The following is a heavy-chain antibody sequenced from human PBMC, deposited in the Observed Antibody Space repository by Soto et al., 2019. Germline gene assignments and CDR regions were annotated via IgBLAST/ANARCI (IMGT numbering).Heavy chain of an antibody. J-gene: IGHJ4*02. Sequence: PSETLSLPCSVSGTSVSNYYWSWIRQPAGKGLEHIGRIYTSGSTSYNPSLKRRVTMSMDTSQTQIYLNLTSVTAADTAVYYCARGGIQLLYAFDYWGQGIQVTVSS. CDR2: IYTSGST. CDR1: GTSVSNYY. D-gene: IGHD5-18*01. V-gene: IGHV4-4*07. CDR3: ARGGIQLLYAFDY.